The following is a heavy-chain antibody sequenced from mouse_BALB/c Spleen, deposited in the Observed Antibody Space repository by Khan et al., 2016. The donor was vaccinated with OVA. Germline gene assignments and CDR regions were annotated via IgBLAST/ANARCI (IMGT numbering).Heavy chain of an antibody. V-gene: IGHV9-3-1*01. Sequence: QIQLMQSGPEVKKPGETVKISCKASGHTFTKFGMNWVKQAPGKGLKWMGWINTYTGEPTYADDFNGRFAFSLDTSASTAYLQINNLKNEDSATYFCARPPWFAYVLDNWGQGTSVTVSS. J-gene: IGHJ4*01. D-gene: IGHD2-2*01. CDR1: GHTFTKFG. CDR2: INTYTGEP. CDR3: ARPPWFAYVLDN.